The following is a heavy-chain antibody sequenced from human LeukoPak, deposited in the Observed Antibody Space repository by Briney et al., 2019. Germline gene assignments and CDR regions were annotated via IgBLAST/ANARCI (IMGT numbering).Heavy chain of an antibody. J-gene: IGHJ4*02. D-gene: IGHD3-10*01. CDR3: ARRAQGVLDY. CDR1: GYTFSSFF. Sequence: ASVKVSCKASGYTFSSFFIPWGRQAPSQGLEWMGIINPSGGSTSYAQKFQGRVTMTRDTSTSTVYMELSSLRSEDTAVYYCARRAQGVLDYWGQGTLVTVSS. CDR2: INPSGGST. V-gene: IGHV1-46*01.